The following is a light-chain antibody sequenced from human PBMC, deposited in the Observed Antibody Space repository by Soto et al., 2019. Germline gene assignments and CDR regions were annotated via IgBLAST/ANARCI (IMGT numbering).Light chain of an antibody. CDR2: GAS. J-gene: IGKJ1*01. CDR3: QQYGSSPVT. CDR1: QSISSSY. Sequence: EVVLTQSPGTLSLSPGESATISCRASQSISSSYLAWYQQKPGQAPRLLIYGASTRATGVPDRFSGSGSGTDFTLTINSLEPEDFAVYYCQQYGSSPVTFGQGTKVDIK. V-gene: IGKV3-20*01.